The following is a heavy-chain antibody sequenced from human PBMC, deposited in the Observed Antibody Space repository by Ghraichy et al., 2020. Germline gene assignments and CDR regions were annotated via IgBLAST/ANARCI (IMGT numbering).Heavy chain of an antibody. D-gene: IGHD6-19*01. CDR3: AIGMEQWFSSFDS. CDR1: GFSVKSHY. Sequence: LSLTCSASGFSVKSHYMSWVRQAPGKGLEWVSVLYSDGATYYADSVKGRFTISRDNSKNTLFLQMNNLRVEDTSVYFCAIGMEQWFSSFDSWGQGPRPTVSS. CDR2: LYSDGAT. J-gene: IGHJ4*03. V-gene: IGHV3-66*01.